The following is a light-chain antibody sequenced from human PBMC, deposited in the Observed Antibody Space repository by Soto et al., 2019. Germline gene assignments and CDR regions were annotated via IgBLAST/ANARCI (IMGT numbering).Light chain of an antibody. V-gene: IGKV3-11*01. CDR1: QGISTD. CDR3: QHRGDRLT. J-gene: IGKJ4*01. Sequence: EIVLTQSPTTLSLSPGERAALSCRASQGISTDLAWYQHKPGQAPRLLIYDTSTRAAGIPARFSGSGSRTLFTITISSPEPEDSAVYYCQHRGDRLTFGGGAKVEI. CDR2: DTS.